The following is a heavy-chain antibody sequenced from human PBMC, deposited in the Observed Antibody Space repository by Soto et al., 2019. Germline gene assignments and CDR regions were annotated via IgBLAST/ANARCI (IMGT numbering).Heavy chain of an antibody. D-gene: IGHD5-18*01. J-gene: IGHJ4*02. Sequence: QVQLQQCGAGLLKPSETLSLTCAVYGGSFSGYYWSWIRQPPGKGLEWIGEINHSGSTNYNPSLKSRVTISVDTSKNQFSLKLSSVTAADTAVYYCARGGYSYGYDDYWGQGTLVTVSS. CDR2: INHSGST. CDR1: GGSFSGYY. CDR3: ARGGYSYGYDDY. V-gene: IGHV4-34*01.